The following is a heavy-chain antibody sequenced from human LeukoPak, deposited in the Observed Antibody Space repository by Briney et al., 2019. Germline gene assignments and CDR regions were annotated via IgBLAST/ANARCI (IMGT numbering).Heavy chain of an antibody. CDR3: ARGPGYGANSDFDY. Sequence: SETLSLTCAVPGGSISSSNWWRWVRQPPGKVLEWIGEIFYTRGTDYNPSLKSRVTISVDTSKNQFSLILSSVTAADTAVYYCARGPGYGANSDFDYWGQGTLVTVSS. D-gene: IGHD4-23*01. CDR1: GGSISSSNW. CDR2: IFYTRGT. V-gene: IGHV4-4*02. J-gene: IGHJ4*02.